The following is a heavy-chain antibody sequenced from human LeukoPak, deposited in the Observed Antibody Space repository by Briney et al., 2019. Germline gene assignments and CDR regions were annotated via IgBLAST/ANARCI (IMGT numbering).Heavy chain of an antibody. D-gene: IGHD6-19*01. CDR1: GYTFTSYY. CDR2: INPSGGST. CDR3: AREPYPTYSSGWYASVDP. V-gene: IGHV1-46*01. J-gene: IGHJ5*02. Sequence: ASLKLSCKASGYTFTSYYMHWVRQAPGQGLEWMGIINPSGGSTSYAQKFQGRVTMTSDTSTSTVYMELSSLRSEDTAVYYCAREPYPTYSSGWYASVDPWGQGTLVTVSS.